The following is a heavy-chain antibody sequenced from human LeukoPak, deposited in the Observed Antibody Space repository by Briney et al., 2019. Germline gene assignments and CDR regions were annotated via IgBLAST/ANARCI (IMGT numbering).Heavy chain of an antibody. V-gene: IGHV4-39*07. J-gene: IGHJ4*02. Sequence: PSETLSLTCTVSGGSISSSSYYWGWIRQPPGTGLEWIGSIYYSGSTYYNPSLKSRVTISVDTSKNQFSLKLSSVTAADTAVYYCARAKKAIAAAGGRFDYWGQGTLVTVSS. CDR1: GGSISSSSYY. D-gene: IGHD6-13*01. CDR3: ARAKKAIAAAGGRFDY. CDR2: IYYSGST.